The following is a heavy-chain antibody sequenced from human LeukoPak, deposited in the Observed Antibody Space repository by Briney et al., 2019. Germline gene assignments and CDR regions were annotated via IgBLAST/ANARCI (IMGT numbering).Heavy chain of an antibody. D-gene: IGHD6-19*01. CDR3: ARLRLYSSENLDY. CDR2: IYYSGST. J-gene: IGHJ4*02. V-gene: IGHV4-39*01. CDR1: GGSISSSSYY. Sequence: PSETLSLTCTVSGGSISSSSYYWGWIRQPPGKGLEWIGSIYYSGSTYYNPSLKSRVTISVDTSKNQFSLKLSSVTAADTAVYYCARLRLYSSENLDYWGQGTLVTVSS.